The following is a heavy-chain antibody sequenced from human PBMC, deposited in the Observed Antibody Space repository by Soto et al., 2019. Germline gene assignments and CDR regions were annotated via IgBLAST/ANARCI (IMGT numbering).Heavy chain of an antibody. J-gene: IGHJ4*02. V-gene: IGHV4-59*01. Sequence: QVQLQESGPGLVKPSETLSLACTVSGGSISGYYWSWIRQPPGKGLEWIGYIYYSGSTNYNPSLKGRVTISVDTSKNQFSLKLSSVIAADTAVYYCARASQYSQPGRLRLTTLYYFDSWGQGTLVTVSS. CDR3: ARASQYSQPGRLRLTTLYYFDS. CDR2: IYYSGST. CDR1: GGSISGYY. D-gene: IGHD1-1*01.